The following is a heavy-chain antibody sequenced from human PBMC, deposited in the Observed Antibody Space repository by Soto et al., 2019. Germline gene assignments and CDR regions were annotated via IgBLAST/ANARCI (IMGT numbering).Heavy chain of an antibody. CDR1: GDSISWCCCY. Sequence: PSETLSLTCTVSGDSISWCCCYWNWIRQQPGKGLEWIGYIYYSGSTYYTPSLKSRVTISVDTSKNQFSMKLSYVIAEDPAAYYCARKRLRWGQGTLVTVSS. CDR2: IYYSGST. V-gene: IGHV4-31*03. CDR3: ARKRLR. J-gene: IGHJ4*02. D-gene: IGHD3-16*01.